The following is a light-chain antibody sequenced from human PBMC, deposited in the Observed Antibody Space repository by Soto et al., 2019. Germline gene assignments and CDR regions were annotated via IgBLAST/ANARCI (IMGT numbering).Light chain of an antibody. CDR1: PSIGSD. V-gene: IGKV3-15*01. J-gene: IGKJ4*01. Sequence: EIVMTQSPATLSVSPGERATLSCRASPSIGSDLAWYQQKPGQAPRLLIYGASTRATGIPARFSGSGSGTEFTLTISSLQSEDFAVYYCQQYNNWPPLTFGGGTKVEI. CDR3: QQYNNWPPLT. CDR2: GAS.